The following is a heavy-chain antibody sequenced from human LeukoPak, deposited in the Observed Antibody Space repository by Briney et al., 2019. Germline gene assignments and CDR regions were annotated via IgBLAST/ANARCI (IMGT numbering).Heavy chain of an antibody. CDR1: GFTFSNYW. CDR2: IDFDGTTT. D-gene: IGHD7-27*01. CDR3: ALLGIAGDFDI. Sequence: GGSLRLSCAASGFTFSNYWMHWVRQVPGKGLVWVSRIDFDGTTTTYADSVKGRFTISRDNAENTLYQQMNSLRFEDTAVYYCALLGIAGDFDIWGQGTMVTVSS. V-gene: IGHV3-74*03. J-gene: IGHJ3*02.